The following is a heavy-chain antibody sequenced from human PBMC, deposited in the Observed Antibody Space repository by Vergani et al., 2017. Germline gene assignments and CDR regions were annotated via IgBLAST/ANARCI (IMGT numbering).Heavy chain of an antibody. CDR2: IHTGGST. CDR3: ARGGYCSSTSCHPWGH. J-gene: IGHJ4*02. CDR1: GESIRSGSHY. D-gene: IGHD2-2*01. V-gene: IGHV4-61*02. Sequence: QVKLQESGPGLLKPSQTLSLTCTVSGESIRSGSHYWSWIRQPAGKGPEWIGHIHTGGSTDLNPSFKSRASISVDTSKSQFSLKLNSVTVADTAVYYCARGGYCSSTSCHPWGHWGQGTLVTVSS.